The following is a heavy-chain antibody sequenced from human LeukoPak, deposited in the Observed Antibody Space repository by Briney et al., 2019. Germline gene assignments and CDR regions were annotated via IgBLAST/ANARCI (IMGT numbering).Heavy chain of an antibody. D-gene: IGHD3-3*01. CDR3: ARGTYYDFWSGYTPFDY. J-gene: IGHJ4*02. Sequence: SQTLSLTCTVSGGSISSGGYYWSWIRQHPGKGLEWIGYIYYSGSTYYNPSLKSRVTISVDMSKNQFSLKLSSVTAADTAVYYCARGTYYDFWSGYTPFDYWGQGTLVTVSS. CDR1: GGSISSGGYY. CDR2: IYYSGST. V-gene: IGHV4-30-4*08.